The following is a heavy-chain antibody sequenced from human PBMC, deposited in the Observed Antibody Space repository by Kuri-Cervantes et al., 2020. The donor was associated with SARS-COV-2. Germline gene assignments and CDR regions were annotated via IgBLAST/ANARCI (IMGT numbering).Heavy chain of an antibody. V-gene: IGHV4-59*01. Sequence: ESLKISCTVSGSSISSYYWSWIRQPPGKGLEWIGYIYYSGSTNYNPSLKSRVTISVDTSKNQFSLKLSSVTAADTAVYYCARVYGVIAPLYYFDYWGQGTLVTVSS. CDR1: GSSISSYY. CDR3: ARVYGVIAPLYYFDY. CDR2: IYYSGST. J-gene: IGHJ4*02. D-gene: IGHD2-21*01.